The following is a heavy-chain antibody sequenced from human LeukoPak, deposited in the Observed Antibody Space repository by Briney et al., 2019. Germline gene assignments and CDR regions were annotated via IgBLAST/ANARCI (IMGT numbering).Heavy chain of an antibody. CDR3: ARLLRSGYSYGFLDY. Sequence: SETLSLTCTVSGASISSYYWSWIRQPPRKGLEWIGYIYYSGSTNYNPSLKSRGTISVDTSKNQFSLKLNSVTAADTAVYFCARLLRSGYSYGFLDYWGQGNLVTVSS. V-gene: IGHV4-59*01. CDR2: IYYSGST. D-gene: IGHD5-18*01. CDR1: GASISSYY. J-gene: IGHJ4*02.